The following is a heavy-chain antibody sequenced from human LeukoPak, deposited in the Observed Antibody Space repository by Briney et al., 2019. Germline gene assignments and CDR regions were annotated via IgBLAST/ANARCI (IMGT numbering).Heavy chain of an antibody. CDR3: TRGLLGIDY. J-gene: IGHJ4*02. V-gene: IGHV3-74*01. CDR2: IDTDASKT. CDR1: GFTLSSYW. D-gene: IGHD2-8*02. Sequence: GGSLRLSCAASGFTLSSYWMHWVRQVPGKGLVWVSRIDTDASKTNYADSVKGRFTISRDNAKNTLYLQMNSLRAEDTAVYYCTRGLLGIDYWGQGALVTVSS.